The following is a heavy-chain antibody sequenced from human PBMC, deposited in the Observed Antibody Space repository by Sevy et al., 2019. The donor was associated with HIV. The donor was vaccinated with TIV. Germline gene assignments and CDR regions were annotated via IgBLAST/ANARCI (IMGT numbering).Heavy chain of an antibody. Sequence: SETLSLTCTVSGGSITNYDWTWIRQPPGEGLEWIGHIYKSGSTNYKPSLQSRVTISVDTSKNQLSLKLSSVTDADTAVYNCARDLRHLYTYGYDYYGMDVWAQGTTVTVSS. CDR2: IYKSGST. J-gene: IGHJ6*02. V-gene: IGHV4-59*01. CDR1: GGSITNYD. CDR3: ARDLRHLYTYGYDYYGMDV. D-gene: IGHD3-10*01.